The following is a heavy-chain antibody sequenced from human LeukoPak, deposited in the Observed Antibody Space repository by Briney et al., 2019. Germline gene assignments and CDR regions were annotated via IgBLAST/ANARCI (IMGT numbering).Heavy chain of an antibody. Sequence: ASVKVSCKASGYTFTGYYMHWVRQAPGQGLEWMGRINPNSGGTNYAQKFQGRVTMTRGTSISTAYMELSRLRSDDTAVYYCARGESERYYYDSSEFDYWGQGTLVTVSS. CDR3: ARGESERYYYDSSEFDY. CDR1: GYTFTGYY. J-gene: IGHJ4*02. V-gene: IGHV1-2*06. CDR2: INPNSGGT. D-gene: IGHD3-22*01.